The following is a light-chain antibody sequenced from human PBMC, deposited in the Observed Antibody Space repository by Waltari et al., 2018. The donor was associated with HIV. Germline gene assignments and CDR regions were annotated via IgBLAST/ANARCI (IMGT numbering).Light chain of an antibody. V-gene: IGLV1-40*01. J-gene: IGLJ2*01. Sequence: QSVLTQPPSVSGAPGQRVTISCTGGGSNIGAGYDVHWYQQLPASAPKLLILGRPNRPCGVPDRFSGAKSYTSASLAITALQAEDEADYYCQSYDSSLSSVLFGGGTKLTVL. CDR3: QSYDSSLSSVL. CDR1: GSNIGAGYD. CDR2: GRP.